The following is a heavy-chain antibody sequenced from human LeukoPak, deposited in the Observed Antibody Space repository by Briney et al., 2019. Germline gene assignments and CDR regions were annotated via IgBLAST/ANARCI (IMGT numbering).Heavy chain of an antibody. Sequence: GGSLRLSCAASGFTFSSYAMSWVRQAPGKGLEWVSAISGSGGSAYYADSVKGRFTISRDNSKNTLYLQMNSLRAEDTAVYYCAKGTPYYYDSSGYLDFDYWGQGTLVTVSS. V-gene: IGHV3-23*01. CDR2: ISGSGGSA. J-gene: IGHJ4*02. CDR3: AKGTPYYYDSSGYLDFDY. CDR1: GFTFSSYA. D-gene: IGHD3-22*01.